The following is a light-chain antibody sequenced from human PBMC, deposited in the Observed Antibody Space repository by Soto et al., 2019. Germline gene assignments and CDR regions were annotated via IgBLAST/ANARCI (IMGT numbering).Light chain of an antibody. CDR1: SSNIGAGYD. J-gene: IGLJ1*01. CDR2: GNS. Sequence: QSVLTQPPSVSGAPGQRVTISCTGSSSNIGAGYDVHWYQQLPGTAPKLLIYGNSSRPSGVPDRFSGSKSGTSASLAITGLQAEDEADYYCQSYDSSRSGFYVFGTGTKLTVL. CDR3: QSYDSSRSGFYV. V-gene: IGLV1-40*01.